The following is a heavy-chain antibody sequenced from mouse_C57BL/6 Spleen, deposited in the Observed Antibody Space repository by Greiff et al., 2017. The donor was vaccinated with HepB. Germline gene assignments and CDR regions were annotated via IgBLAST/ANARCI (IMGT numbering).Heavy chain of an antibody. CDR2: IWRGGST. Sequence: VMLVESGPGLVQPSQSLSITCTVSGFSLTSYGVHWVRQSPGKGLEWLGVIWRGGSTDYNAAFMSRLSITKDNSKSQVFFKMNSLQADDTAIYYCAKNDHGLRRGDYAMDYWGQGTSVTVSS. J-gene: IGHJ4*01. V-gene: IGHV2-5*01. CDR1: GFSLTSYG. CDR3: AKNDHGLRRGDYAMDY. D-gene: IGHD2-4*01.